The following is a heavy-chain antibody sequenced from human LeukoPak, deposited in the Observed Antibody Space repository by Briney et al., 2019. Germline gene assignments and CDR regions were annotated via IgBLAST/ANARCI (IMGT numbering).Heavy chain of an antibody. V-gene: IGHV1-69*06. CDR3: ARSPVGATTSWFDP. D-gene: IGHD1-26*01. CDR2: IIPIFGTA. Sequence: SVKVSCKASGGTSSSYAISWVRQAPGQGLEWMGGIIPIFGTANYAQKFQGRVTITADKSTSTAYMELSSLRSEDTAVYYCARSPVGATTSWFDPWGQGTLVTVSS. CDR1: GGTSSSYA. J-gene: IGHJ5*02.